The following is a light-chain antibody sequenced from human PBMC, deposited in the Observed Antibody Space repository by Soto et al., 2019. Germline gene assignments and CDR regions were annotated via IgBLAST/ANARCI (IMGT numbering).Light chain of an antibody. CDR1: SSDVGVYNY. CDR2: EVS. CDR3: SSYAGSNNVV. J-gene: IGLJ2*01. Sequence: QSALTQPPSASGAPGQSVTISCAGTSSDVGVYNYVSWYQQHPGKAPKLFIYEVSTRPSGVPDRFSGSKSGNTASLTVSGHHAEDEADFYCSSYAGSNNVVFGGGTKLTVL. V-gene: IGLV2-8*01.